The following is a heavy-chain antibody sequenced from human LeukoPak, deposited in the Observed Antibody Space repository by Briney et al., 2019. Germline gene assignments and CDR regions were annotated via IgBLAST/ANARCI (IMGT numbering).Heavy chain of an antibody. D-gene: IGHD4-17*01. CDR3: ASGGKVTTGNRNFDY. Sequence: ASETLSLTCAVYGGSFSGYYWSWIRQPPGKGLEWIGEINHSGSTNYNPSLKSRVTISVDTSKNQFSLKLSSVTAADTAVYYCASGGKVTTGNRNFDYWGQGTLVTVSS. V-gene: IGHV4-34*01. CDR1: GGSFSGYY. J-gene: IGHJ4*02. CDR2: INHSGST.